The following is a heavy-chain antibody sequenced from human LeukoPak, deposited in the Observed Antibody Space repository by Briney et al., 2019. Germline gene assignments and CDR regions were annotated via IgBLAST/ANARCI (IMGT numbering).Heavy chain of an antibody. CDR2: IRYDGSNK. Sequence: SGGSLRLSCAASGFTFSSYGMHWVRRAPGKGLEWVAFIRYDGSNKYYADSVEGRFTISRDNSKNTLYLQMNSLRAEDTAVYYCAGLWFGTYNWFDPWGQGTLVTVSS. CDR3: AGLWFGTYNWFDP. CDR1: GFTFSSYG. J-gene: IGHJ5*02. D-gene: IGHD3-10*01. V-gene: IGHV3-30*02.